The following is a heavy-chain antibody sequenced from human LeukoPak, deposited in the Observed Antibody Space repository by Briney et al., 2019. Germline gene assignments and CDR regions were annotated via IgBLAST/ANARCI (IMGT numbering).Heavy chain of an antibody. CDR1: GYTFTDYY. J-gene: IGHJ5*01. Sequence: ASVNVSCKASGYTFTDYYLHWWRQDPGQGLEWVGWINPNSAGTEYAQEFQGRVTMTRDTSNSTAYMELSRLRPDDTAVYYCAREAWSATSKFDSWGQGTRVTVSS. D-gene: IGHD2-21*01. CDR2: INPNSAGT. V-gene: IGHV1-2*02. CDR3: AREAWSATSKFDS.